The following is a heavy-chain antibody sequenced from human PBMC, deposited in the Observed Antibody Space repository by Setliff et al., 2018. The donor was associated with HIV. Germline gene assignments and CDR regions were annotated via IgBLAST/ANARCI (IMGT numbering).Heavy chain of an antibody. D-gene: IGHD3-22*01. V-gene: IGHV4-38-2*02. CDR3: ARHVADYDSSGYYRIKLGVFDI. Sequence: SETLSLTCSVSGYSITSGYYWGWIRQPPGKGLEWIGSIHHSGSTYYNPSLKSRVTISVDTSKNQFSLKLSSVTAADTAVYYCARHVADYDSSGYYRIKLGVFDIWGQGTMVTVSS. CDR1: GYSITSGYY. J-gene: IGHJ3*02. CDR2: IHHSGST.